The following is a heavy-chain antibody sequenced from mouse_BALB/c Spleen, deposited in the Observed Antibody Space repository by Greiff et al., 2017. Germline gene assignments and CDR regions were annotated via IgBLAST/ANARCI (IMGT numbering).Heavy chain of an antibody. Sequence: VKLMESGPGLVAPSQSLSITCTVSGFSLTSYGVHWVRQPPGKGLEWLGVIWAGGSTNYNSALMSRLSISKDNSKSQDFLKINSLQTDDTAMYYSARLYDGVDNWGQGTTLTVSS. CDR2: IWAGGST. CDR1: GFSLTSYG. CDR3: ARLYDGVDN. V-gene: IGHV2-9*02. J-gene: IGHJ2*01. D-gene: IGHD2-3*01.